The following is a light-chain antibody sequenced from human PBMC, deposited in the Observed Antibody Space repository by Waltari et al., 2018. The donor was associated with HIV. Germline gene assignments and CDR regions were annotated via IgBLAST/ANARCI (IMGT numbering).Light chain of an antibody. J-gene: IGLJ2*01. CDR1: SSDVGAYNY. CDR3: SSYTSSSTPVV. V-gene: IGLV2-14*01. CDR2: EVS. Sequence: QSALTQPASVSGSPGQSITISCTGTSSDVGAYNYLSWYQQHPGKAPKLMIYEVSNRPSGVSNRFSGSKSGNTASLTISGLQAEDEADYYCSSYTSSSTPVVFGGGTKLTVL.